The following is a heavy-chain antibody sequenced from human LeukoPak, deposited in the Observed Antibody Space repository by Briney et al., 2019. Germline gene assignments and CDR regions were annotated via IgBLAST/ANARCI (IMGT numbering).Heavy chain of an antibody. D-gene: IGHD3-10*01. Sequence: SETLSLTCTVSGGTISSYYWSWIRQPAGKGLEWIGRINTSGSTNYNPSLRSRVTMSVDTSKNQFSLKLSSVTAADTAMYYCARVGSSGSGSYYPDYWGQGTLVTVSS. V-gene: IGHV4-4*07. CDR1: GGTISSYY. CDR2: INTSGST. J-gene: IGHJ4*02. CDR3: ARVGSSGSGSYYPDY.